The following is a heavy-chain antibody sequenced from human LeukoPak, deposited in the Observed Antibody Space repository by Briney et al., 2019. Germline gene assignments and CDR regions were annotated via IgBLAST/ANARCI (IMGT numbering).Heavy chain of an antibody. CDR1: GYSFTSYW. D-gene: IGHD6-19*01. Sequence: GESLKISCKGSGYSFTSYWIGWVRQMPGKGLEWMGIIYPGDSDTRYSPSFQGQVTISADKSISTAYLQWSGLKASDTAMYYCARSYSSGDYYYYGMDVWGQGTTVTVSS. J-gene: IGHJ6*02. CDR3: ARSYSSGDYYYYGMDV. CDR2: IYPGDSDT. V-gene: IGHV5-51*01.